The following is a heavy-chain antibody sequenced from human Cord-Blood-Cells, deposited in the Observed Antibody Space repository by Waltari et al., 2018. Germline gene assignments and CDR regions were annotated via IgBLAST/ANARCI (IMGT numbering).Heavy chain of an antibody. J-gene: IGHJ4*02. CDR1: GGSISRGGYY. D-gene: IGHD6-19*01. CDR2: IYYSGIT. V-gene: IGHV4-31*03. Sequence: QVQLQESGPGLVKPSPTLSLTCTVSGGSISRGGYYWRWIRQHPETGLEWIGYIYYSGITYYNPSLKSRVTISVDTSKNQFSLKLSSVTAADTAVYYCARGYSSGWYFFDYWGQGTLVTVSS. CDR3: ARGYSSGWYFFDY.